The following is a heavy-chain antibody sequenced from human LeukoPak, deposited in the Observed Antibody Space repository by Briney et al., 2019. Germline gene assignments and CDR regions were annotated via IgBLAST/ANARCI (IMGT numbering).Heavy chain of an antibody. V-gene: IGHV4-30-4*01. CDR2: IYYSGST. D-gene: IGHD4-4*01. CDR3: ARVRGTVREALYFDY. J-gene: IGHJ4*02. Sequence: SETLSLTCTVSGGSISSCDYYWSWIRQPPGKGLEWIGYIYYSGSTYYNPSLKSRVTISVDTSKNQFSLKLSSVTAADTAVYYCARVRGTVREALYFDYWGQGTLVTVSS. CDR1: GGSISSCDYY.